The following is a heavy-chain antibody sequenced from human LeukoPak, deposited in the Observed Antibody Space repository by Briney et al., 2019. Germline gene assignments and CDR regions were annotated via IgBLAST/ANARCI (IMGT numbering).Heavy chain of an antibody. CDR1: GFTFSSYG. CDR2: ISYDGSNK. J-gene: IGHJ4*02. V-gene: IGHV3-30*03. CDR3: ATSRSLDY. Sequence: GGSLRLTCAASGFTFSSYGMHWVRQAPGKGLEWVAVISYDGSNKYYADSVKGRFTISRDNSKNTLYLQMNSLRAEDTAVYYCATSRSLDYWGQGTLVIVSS.